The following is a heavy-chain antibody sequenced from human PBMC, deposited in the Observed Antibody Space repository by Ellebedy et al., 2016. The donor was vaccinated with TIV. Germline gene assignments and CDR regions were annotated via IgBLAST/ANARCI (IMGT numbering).Heavy chain of an antibody. D-gene: IGHD4-17*01. J-gene: IGHJ5*02. CDR2: IDPDSGGT. CDR3: ARIITVISPDNWFDP. V-gene: IGHV1-2*02. Sequence: AASVKVSCKASGYTFTGHYLHWVRQAPGQGLEWMGWIDPDSGGTNYAQNFQGRVSLTRDTSISTAYMEMSSLRSDDTAVYYCARIITVISPDNWFDPWGQGTLVIVSS. CDR1: GYTFTGHY.